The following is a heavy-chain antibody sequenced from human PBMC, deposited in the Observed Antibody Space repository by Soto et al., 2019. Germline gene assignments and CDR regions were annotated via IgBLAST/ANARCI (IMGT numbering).Heavy chain of an antibody. CDR2: MSASGDYT. J-gene: IGHJ4*02. V-gene: IGHV3-23*01. CDR3: ARASASLYRYEYY. D-gene: IGHD3-10*01. CDR1: GYTFSNYA. Sequence: GGSLRLSCVASGYTFSNYAMSWVRQAPGKGLEWLSAMSASGDYTYYADSVKGRFTISRDNSKNTLYPQMNSLRVEDTAIYYCARASASLYRYEYYWGPGTLVTVSS.